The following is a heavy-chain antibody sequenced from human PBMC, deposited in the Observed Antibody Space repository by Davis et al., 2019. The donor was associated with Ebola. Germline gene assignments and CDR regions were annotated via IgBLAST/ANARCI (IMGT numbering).Heavy chain of an antibody. CDR2: ISSSSSYI. Sequence: GESLKISCAASGFTFSSYSMNWVRQAPGRGLEWVSSISSSSSYIYYADSVNGRFTISRDNAKNSLYLQMNSLRAEDTAVYYCARVLNVVVPAAYYYYYGMDVWGQGTTVTVSS. CDR3: ARVLNVVVPAAYYYYYGMDV. CDR1: GFTFSSYS. J-gene: IGHJ6*02. D-gene: IGHD2-2*01. V-gene: IGHV3-21*01.